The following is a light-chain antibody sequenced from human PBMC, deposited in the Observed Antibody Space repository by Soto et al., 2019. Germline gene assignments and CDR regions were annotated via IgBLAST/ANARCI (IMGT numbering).Light chain of an antibody. CDR1: SGHSSYA. V-gene: IGLV4-69*01. CDR2: LNSDGSH. Sequence: QSVLTQSPSASASLGASVKLTCTLSSGHSSYAIAWHQQQPEQGPRYLMKLNSDGSHSKGDGIPDRFSGSSSGAERYLTISSLQSEDEADYYCQTWGTGIRVFGTGTKVTVL. CDR3: QTWGTGIRV. J-gene: IGLJ1*01.